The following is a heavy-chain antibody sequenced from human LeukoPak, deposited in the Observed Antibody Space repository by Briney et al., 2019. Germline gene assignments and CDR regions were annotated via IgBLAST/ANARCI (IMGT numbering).Heavy chain of an antibody. CDR3: ARVLRRYCSGGSCYLELDY. V-gene: IGHV3-30-3*01. D-gene: IGHD2-15*01. Sequence: PGGSLRLSCAASGFTFSSYAMPWVRQAPGKGLEWVAVISYDGSNKYYADSVKGRFTISRDNSKNTLYLQMNSLRAEDTAVYYCARVLRRYCSGGSCYLELDYWGQGTLVTVSS. CDR2: ISYDGSNK. CDR1: GFTFSSYA. J-gene: IGHJ4*02.